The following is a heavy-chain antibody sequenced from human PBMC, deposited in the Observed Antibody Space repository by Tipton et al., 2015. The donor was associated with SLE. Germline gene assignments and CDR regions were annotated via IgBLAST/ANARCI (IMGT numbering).Heavy chain of an antibody. J-gene: IGHJ4*02. CDR3: VRAYYDSSGRFDY. V-gene: IGHV4-34*01. CDR2: INHSGST. Sequence: TLSLTCDVYGGSFSGYYWSWIRQPPGKGLEWIGEINHSGSTNYNPSLKSRVTISVDTSKNQFYLKLSSVTAADTAVYYCVRAYYDSSGRFDYWGQGTLVTVSS. D-gene: IGHD3-22*01. CDR1: GGSFSGYY.